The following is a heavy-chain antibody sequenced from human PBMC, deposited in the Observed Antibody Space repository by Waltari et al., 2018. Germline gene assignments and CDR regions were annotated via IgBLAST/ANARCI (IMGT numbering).Heavy chain of an antibody. Sequence: EVQLVESGGGLVKPGGSLRLSCAASGFTFSSYRMNWVRQAPGKGLECVSSITSSSTYTYYADSVKGRFTISRDNARNSLFVEMKSLRAEDTAVYYCARDLGSRGPRGMDVWGQGTTVIVS. D-gene: IGHD2-2*01. CDR2: ITSSSTYT. CDR1: GFTFSSYR. J-gene: IGHJ6*02. CDR3: ARDLGSRGPRGMDV. V-gene: IGHV3-21*01.